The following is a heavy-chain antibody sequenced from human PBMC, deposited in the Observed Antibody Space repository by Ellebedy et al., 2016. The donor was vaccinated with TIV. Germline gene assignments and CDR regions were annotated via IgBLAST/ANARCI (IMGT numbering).Heavy chain of an antibody. CDR2: IKQDGSEK. Sequence: GGSLRLSXAASGFTFSSYWMSWVRQAPGKGLEWVANIKQDGSEKYYADSVKGRFTISRDNSKNTLYLQMNSLRAEDTAVYYCASAFGSGWPAGFDYWGQGTLVTVSS. V-gene: IGHV3-7*01. CDR1: GFTFSSYW. CDR3: ASAFGSGWPAGFDY. J-gene: IGHJ4*02. D-gene: IGHD6-19*01.